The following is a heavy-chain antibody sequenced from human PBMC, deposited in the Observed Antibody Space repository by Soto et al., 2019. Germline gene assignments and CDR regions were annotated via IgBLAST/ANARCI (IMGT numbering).Heavy chain of an antibody. Sequence: ALRLSCAASGFTFSSYAMSWVRQAPGKGLEWVSAISGSGGSTYYADSVKGRFTISRDNSKNTLYLQMNSLRAEDTAVYYCAKDPPSITIFGVASRAGWFDPWGQGTLVTVSS. CDR3: AKDPPSITIFGVASRAGWFDP. V-gene: IGHV3-23*01. D-gene: IGHD3-3*01. J-gene: IGHJ5*02. CDR1: GFTFSSYA. CDR2: ISGSGGST.